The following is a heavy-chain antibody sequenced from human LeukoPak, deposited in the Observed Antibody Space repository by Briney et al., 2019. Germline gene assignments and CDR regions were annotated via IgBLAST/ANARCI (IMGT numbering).Heavy chain of an antibody. CDR1: GFNFADRA. V-gene: IGHV3-49*04. CDR3: SRARLGGYYYMDV. Sequence: GGSLILSCKASGFNFADRAMSWVRQAPGKGLEWVGFISSTAYGGETEYAASVKGRFIISRDDSKSIAYLQMNSLNSDDTAVYYCSRARLGGYYYMDVWGKGTTVTVSS. D-gene: IGHD3-16*01. J-gene: IGHJ6*03. CDR2: ISSTAYGGET.